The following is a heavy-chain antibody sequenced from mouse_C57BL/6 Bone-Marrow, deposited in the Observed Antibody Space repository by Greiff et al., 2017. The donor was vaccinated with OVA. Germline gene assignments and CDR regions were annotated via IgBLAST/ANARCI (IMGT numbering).Heavy chain of an antibody. CDR3: AYRGGPLLLRYPQFAY. CDR2: IYPRSGNT. Sequence: QVQLKQSGAELARPGASVKLSCKASGYTFTSYGISWVKQRTGQGLEWIGEIYPRSGNTYYNEKFKGKATLTADKSSSTAYMELRSLTSEDSAVYFCAYRGGPLLLRYPQFAYWGQGTLVTVSA. J-gene: IGHJ3*01. V-gene: IGHV1-81*01. D-gene: IGHD1-1*01. CDR1: GYTFTSYG.